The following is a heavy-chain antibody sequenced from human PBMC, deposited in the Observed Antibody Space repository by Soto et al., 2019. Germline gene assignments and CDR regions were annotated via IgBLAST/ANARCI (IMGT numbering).Heavy chain of an antibody. Sequence: EVQLVQSGAEVKKPGESLSISCEASGYSFSSYWITWVRQVPGRGLEWMGRIYPGDSQINYNPSFRGRVTISVDKSTRTAYVQLRSLKASDTGMYYCARGSGSYRDWGQGTLVTVSS. V-gene: IGHV5-10-1*01. CDR1: GYSFSSYW. J-gene: IGHJ4*02. CDR2: IYPGDSQI. D-gene: IGHD3-10*01. CDR3: ARGSGSYRD.